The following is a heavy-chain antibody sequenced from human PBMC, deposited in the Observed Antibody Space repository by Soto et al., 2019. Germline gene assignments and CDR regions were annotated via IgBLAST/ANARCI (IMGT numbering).Heavy chain of an antibody. J-gene: IGHJ4*02. CDR3: ARSSGGGSYSAPGY. V-gene: IGHV1-18*04. CDR2: ISAYNGNT. D-gene: IGHD1-26*01. Sequence: GASVKVCCKASGYTFTSYGSSWVRQAPGQGLEWMGWISAYNGNTNYAQKLQGRVTMTTDTSTSTAYMELRSLRSDDTAVYYCARSSGGGSYSAPGYWGQGTLVTVSS. CDR1: GYTFTSYG.